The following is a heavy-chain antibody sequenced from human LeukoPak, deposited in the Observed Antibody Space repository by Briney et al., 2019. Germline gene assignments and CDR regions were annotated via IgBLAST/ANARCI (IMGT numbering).Heavy chain of an antibody. J-gene: IGHJ3*02. CDR3: ARCSGGSPTLFDI. CDR2: ISSSGSTI. V-gene: IGHV3-11*01. D-gene: IGHD2-15*01. Sequence: GGSMRLASAAYGFTFSDYYMSWIRPAPGKGLEWVSYISSSGSTIYYADSVKGRFTISRDNAKNSLYLQMNSLRAEDTGVYYCARCSGGSPTLFDIWGQGTMVTVSS. CDR1: GFTFSDYY.